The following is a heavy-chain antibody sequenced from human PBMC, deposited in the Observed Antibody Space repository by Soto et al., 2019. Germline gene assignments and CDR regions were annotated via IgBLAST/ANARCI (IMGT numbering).Heavy chain of an antibody. J-gene: IGHJ6*02. V-gene: IGHV4-34*01. CDR1: GGSFSGYY. CDR3: ARGRRGAHYYYYGMDV. Sequence: PSETLSLTCAVYGGSFSGYYWSWIRQPPGKGLEWIGEINHSGSTNYNPSLKSRVTISVDTSKNQFSLKLSSVTAADTAVYYCARGRRGAHYYYYGMDVWGQGTTVTVSS. CDR2: INHSGST.